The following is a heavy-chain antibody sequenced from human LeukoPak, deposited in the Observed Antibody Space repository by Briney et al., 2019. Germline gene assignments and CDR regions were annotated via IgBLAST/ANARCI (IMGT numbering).Heavy chain of an antibody. Sequence: SETLSLTCTVSGGSISSYYWSWIRQPPGKGLEWIGYIYYSGSTNYNPSLKSRVTISVVTSKNQFSLKLSSVTAADTAVYYCARHGRDDSSGYYDIPDYWGQGTLVTVSS. CDR2: IYYSGST. D-gene: IGHD3-22*01. J-gene: IGHJ4*02. CDR1: GGSISSYY. V-gene: IGHV4-59*08. CDR3: ARHGRDDSSGYYDIPDY.